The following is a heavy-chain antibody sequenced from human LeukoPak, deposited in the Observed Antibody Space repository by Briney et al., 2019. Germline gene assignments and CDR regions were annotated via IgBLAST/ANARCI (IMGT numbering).Heavy chain of an antibody. CDR3: ARSRYGDYVFPPLPFDY. CDR2: INHSGST. D-gene: IGHD4-17*01. J-gene: IGHJ4*02. CDR1: GGSFSGYY. Sequence: SETLSLTCAVYGGSFSGYYWSWIRQPPGKGLEWIGEINHSGSTNYNPSLKSRVTISVDTSKNQFSLKLSSVTAADTAVYYCARSRYGDYVFPPLPFDYWGQGTLVTVSS. V-gene: IGHV4-34*01.